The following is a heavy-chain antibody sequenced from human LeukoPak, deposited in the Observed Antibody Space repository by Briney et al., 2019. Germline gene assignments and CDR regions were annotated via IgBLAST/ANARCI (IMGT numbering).Heavy chain of an antibody. CDR2: IRSDGSTT. CDR3: ARGYYDMDV. V-gene: IGHV3-74*01. Sequence: PGGSLRLSCAASGFTFSSYWMDWVRQAPGQGLVWVSRIRSDGSTTSYADPVKGRFTISRDNAKNTVYLQMSSLRAEDTAVYYCARGYYDMDVWGQGTTVTVSS. CDR1: GFTFSSYW. J-gene: IGHJ6*02.